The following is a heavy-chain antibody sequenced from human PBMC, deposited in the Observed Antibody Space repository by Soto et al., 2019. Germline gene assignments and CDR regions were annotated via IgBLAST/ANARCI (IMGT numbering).Heavy chain of an antibody. D-gene: IGHD1-26*01. Sequence: GWSLRLSCAPSGLSCTSYGMYWVPQTPGKGLERVAGIGNDGSNKYYADSVKGRITISRDNSKNMLYLQMNSLRAEDTAVYYCARFNSGTFSHDHWGQGIQVTVSS. CDR1: GLSCTSYG. CDR3: ARFNSGTFSHDH. V-gene: IGHV3-33*01. CDR2: IGNDGSNK. J-gene: IGHJ4*02.